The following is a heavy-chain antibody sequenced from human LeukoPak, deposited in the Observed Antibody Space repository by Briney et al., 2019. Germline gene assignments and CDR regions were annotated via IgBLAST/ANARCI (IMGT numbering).Heavy chain of an antibody. V-gene: IGHV3-48*01. D-gene: IGHD6-13*01. J-gene: IGHJ4*02. CDR1: GFSFSSYS. CDR3: AKDSRYSNSWYYFDY. Sequence: GGSLRLSCAASGFSFSSYSMNWVRQGPGKGLEWVSYISSSSSPIYYADSVKGRFIISRDNAKNTLYLQMNSLRAEDTAVYYCAKDSRYSNSWYYFDYWGQGTLVTVSS. CDR2: ISSSSSPI.